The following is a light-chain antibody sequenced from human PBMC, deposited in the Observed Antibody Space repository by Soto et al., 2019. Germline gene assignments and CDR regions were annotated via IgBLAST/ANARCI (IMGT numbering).Light chain of an antibody. CDR3: QQYGSSGT. V-gene: IGKV3-20*01. Sequence: EIVVTQSPGTLSLSPRERANLSCRASQSVIYLAWYQQKPGQAPRLLFYGASNRATGIPDRFSGSGSGTDFTLTISRLEPEDFAVYYCQQYGSSGTFGQGTKVDIK. J-gene: IGKJ1*01. CDR1: QSVIY. CDR2: GAS.